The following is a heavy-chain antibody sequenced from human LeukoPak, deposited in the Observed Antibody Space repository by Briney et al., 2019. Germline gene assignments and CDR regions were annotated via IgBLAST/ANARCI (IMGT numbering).Heavy chain of an antibody. Sequence: GGSLRLSCAASGLTFSSYSMNWVRQAPGKGLEWVSSISSSSSYIYYADSVKGRFTISRDNAKNSLYLQMNSLRAEDTAVYYCARDQKEYSSSAGDYWGQGTLVTVSS. V-gene: IGHV3-21*01. CDR3: ARDQKEYSSSAGDY. CDR2: ISSSSSYI. CDR1: GLTFSSYS. D-gene: IGHD6-6*01. J-gene: IGHJ4*02.